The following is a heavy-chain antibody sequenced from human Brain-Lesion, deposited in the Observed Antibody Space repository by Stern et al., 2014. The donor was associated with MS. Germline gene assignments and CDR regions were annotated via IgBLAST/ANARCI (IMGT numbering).Heavy chain of an antibody. CDR3: AKDGPALVTNWFDP. J-gene: IGHJ5*02. Sequence: VHLVESGPEVKKPGSSVQVSCKASGGTFGTYPITWLRQAPGQGLEWMGRISPIFGSPNYAQKFQGRVTITADRSTTTVYMKLSSLKSDDAAVYYCAKDGPALVTNWFDPWGRGTLVTVSS. V-gene: IGHV1-69*06. CDR2: ISPIFGSP. D-gene: IGHD5-18*01. CDR1: GGTFGTYP.